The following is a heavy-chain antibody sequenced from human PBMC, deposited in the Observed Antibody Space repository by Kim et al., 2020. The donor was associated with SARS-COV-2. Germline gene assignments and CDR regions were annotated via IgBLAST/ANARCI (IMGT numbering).Heavy chain of an antibody. CDR1: GFTFSSYE. Sequence: GGSLRLSCAASGFTFSSYEMSWVRQAPGKGLEWVSYISNTGRTIYYADSVKGRFTISRDNAKNSLYLQVNSLSAEDTAVYYCARDRGRSYDYVWGSFWAFDYWGQGTLVTVSS. D-gene: IGHD3-16*01. CDR3: ARDRGRSYDYVWGSFWAFDY. J-gene: IGHJ4*02. V-gene: IGHV3-48*03. CDR2: ISNTGRTI.